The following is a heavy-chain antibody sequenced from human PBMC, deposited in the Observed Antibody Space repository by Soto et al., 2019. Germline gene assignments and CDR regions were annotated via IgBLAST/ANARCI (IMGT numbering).Heavy chain of an antibody. J-gene: IGHJ4*02. CDR2: IYHSGST. D-gene: IGHD5-12*01. CDR3: ARDFGYGGYGDY. V-gene: IGHV4-34*01. CDR1: GGSFSDYS. Sequence: SETLSLTCAVFGGSFSDYSWTWLRQPPGKGLEWIGEIYHSGSTNYNPSLKSRVTISVDKSKNQFSLKLSSVTAADTAVYYCARDFGYGGYGDYWGQGTLVTVS.